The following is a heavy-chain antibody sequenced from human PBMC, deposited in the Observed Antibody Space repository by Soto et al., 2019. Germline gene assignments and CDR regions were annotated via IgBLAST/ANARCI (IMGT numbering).Heavy chain of an antibody. V-gene: IGHV3-66*01. Sequence: EVQLVESGGGLVQPGGSLRLSCAASGFTVSSIYMSWVRQAPGKGLEWVSVIYSGDNTYYADSVKGRFTISRDNSKNTLYLQMNSLRAEDTAVYYCARVIVRTSYYDSSGYYFNYWGQGTLVTVSS. J-gene: IGHJ4*02. CDR2: IYSGDNT. CDR1: GFTVSSIY. CDR3: ARVIVRTSYYDSSGYYFNY. D-gene: IGHD3-22*01.